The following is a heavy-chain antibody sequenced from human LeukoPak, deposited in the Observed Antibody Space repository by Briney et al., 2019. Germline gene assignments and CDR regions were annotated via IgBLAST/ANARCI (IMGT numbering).Heavy chain of an antibody. CDR2: IYHTGNT. Sequence: SETLSLTCAVSGGSISSGDYSWSWIRQPPGNGLEWIGYIYHTGNTNYNPSLKSRVTISVARSKNQFSLRLSSVTAADTAVYYCARARESMATAGSYFDYWGQGTLVTVSS. D-gene: IGHD6-13*01. CDR3: ARARESMATAGSYFDY. CDR1: GGSISSGDYS. V-gene: IGHV4-30-2*01. J-gene: IGHJ4*02.